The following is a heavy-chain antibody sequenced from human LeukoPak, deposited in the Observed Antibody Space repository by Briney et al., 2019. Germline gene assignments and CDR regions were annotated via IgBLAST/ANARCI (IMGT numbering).Heavy chain of an antibody. D-gene: IGHD5-24*01. CDR2: ISSSSSTI. J-gene: IGHJ6*02. V-gene: IGHV3-48*04. CDR1: GFIFGRDS. Sequence: GGSLRLSCAASGFIFGRDSMNWVRQAPGKGLEWVSYISSSSSTIYYADSVKGRFTISRDNAKNSLYLQMNSLRAEDTAVYYCARGEMATITSYYYYGMDVWGQGTTVTVSS. CDR3: ARGEMATITSYYYYGMDV.